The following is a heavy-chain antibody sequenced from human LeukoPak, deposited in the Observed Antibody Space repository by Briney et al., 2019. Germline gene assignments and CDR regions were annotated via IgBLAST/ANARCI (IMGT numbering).Heavy chain of an antibody. CDR3: ARQGQDYDILTGYFRRIPRPYYFDY. Sequence: PSETLSLTCTVSGGSISSYYWSWIRQPPGKGLEWIGYIYYSGSTNYNPSLKSRVTISVDTSKNQFSLKLSSVTAADTAVYYCARQGQDYDILTGYFRRIPRPYYFDYWGQGTLVTVSS. J-gene: IGHJ4*02. CDR2: IYYSGST. D-gene: IGHD3-9*01. CDR1: GGSISSYY. V-gene: IGHV4-59*08.